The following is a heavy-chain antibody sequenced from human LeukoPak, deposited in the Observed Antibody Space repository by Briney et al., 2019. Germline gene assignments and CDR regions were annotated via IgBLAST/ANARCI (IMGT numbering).Heavy chain of an antibody. V-gene: IGHV1-69-2*01. CDR1: GYTFTDYY. CDR2: VDPEDGET. J-gene: IGHJ4*02. Sequence: ASVKVSCKVSGYTFTDYYMHWVQQAPGKGLEWMGLVDPEDGETIYAEKFQGRVTITADTSTDTAYMELSSLRSEDTAVYYCAAGSLGWLINWGQGTLVTVSS. D-gene: IGHD3-3*01. CDR3: AAGSLGWLIN.